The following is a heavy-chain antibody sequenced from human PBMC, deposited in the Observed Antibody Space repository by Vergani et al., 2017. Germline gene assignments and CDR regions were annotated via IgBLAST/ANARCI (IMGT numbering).Heavy chain of an antibody. D-gene: IGHD2-15*01. J-gene: IGHJ4*02. CDR3: ARDPGPGYCSGGSCYHFDY. Sequence: QVQLVQSGAEVKKPGSSVKVSCKASGGTFSSYAISWVRQAPGQGLEWMGWINPNSGGTNYAQKFQGWVTMTRDTSISTAYMELSRLRSDDTAVYYCARDPGPGYCSGGSCYHFDYWGQGTLVTVSS. V-gene: IGHV1-2*04. CDR1: GGTFSSYA. CDR2: INPNSGGT.